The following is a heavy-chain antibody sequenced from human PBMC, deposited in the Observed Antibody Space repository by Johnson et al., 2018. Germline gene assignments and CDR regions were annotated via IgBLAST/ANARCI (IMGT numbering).Heavy chain of an antibody. CDR2: FIPIFGAA. D-gene: IGHD2-21*01. CDR1: GGTFSSYG. J-gene: IGHJ6*02. Sequence: QVRLVQSGAEVKKPGSSVKVSCKASGGTFSSYGISWVRQAPGQGLEWMGGFIPIFGAANSGQKFQGRATITADESTNTAYMGLSSLRSEDTAVYYGARTLVFLTPYCMDVWGQGTTVIISS. V-gene: IGHV1-69*12. CDR3: ARTLVFLTPYCMDV.